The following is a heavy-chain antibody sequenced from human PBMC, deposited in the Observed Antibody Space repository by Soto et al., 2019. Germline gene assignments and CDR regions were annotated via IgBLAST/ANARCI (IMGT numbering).Heavy chain of an antibody. CDR2: IDYSGST. D-gene: IGHD6-13*01. J-gene: IGHJ6*02. V-gene: IGHV4-39*01. CDR3: ARRRVYDYYSMDV. Sequence: SETLSLTCTVSGGSISSSSYYWGWIRQPPGKGLEWIGSIDYSGSTYYNPSLKSRVTIFVDTSKNQFSLKVSSVTAADTAVYYCARRRVYDYYSMDVWGQGTTVTVSS. CDR1: GGSISSSSYY.